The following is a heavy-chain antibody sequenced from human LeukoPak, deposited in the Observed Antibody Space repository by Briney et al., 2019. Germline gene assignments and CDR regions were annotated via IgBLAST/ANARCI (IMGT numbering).Heavy chain of an antibody. J-gene: IGHJ6*03. D-gene: IGHD5-18*01. V-gene: IGHV4-59*01. CDR1: GGSISSYY. CDR2: IYYSGST. Sequence: KPSETLSLTCTVSGGSISSYYWSWIRQPPGKGLEWIGYIYYSGSTNYNPSLKSRVTISVDTSKNQFSLKLCSVTAADTAVYYCARDLGGYSDGSYYYYMDVWGKGTTVTVSS. CDR3: ARDLGGYSDGSYYYYMDV.